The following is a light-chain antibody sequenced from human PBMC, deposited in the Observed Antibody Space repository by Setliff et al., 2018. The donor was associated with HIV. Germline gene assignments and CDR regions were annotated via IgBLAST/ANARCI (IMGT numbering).Light chain of an antibody. CDR3: SSYTSAPLYV. Sequence: QSVLTQPASVSGSPGQSTTISCTGTSSDVGAYNYVSWYQQHPGKAPKLMIFDVSNRPSGVSDRFSGSKSGNTASLTISGLQADDEADYYCSSYTSAPLYVFGTGTKVTVL. V-gene: IGLV2-14*01. J-gene: IGLJ1*01. CDR1: SSDVGAYNY. CDR2: DVS.